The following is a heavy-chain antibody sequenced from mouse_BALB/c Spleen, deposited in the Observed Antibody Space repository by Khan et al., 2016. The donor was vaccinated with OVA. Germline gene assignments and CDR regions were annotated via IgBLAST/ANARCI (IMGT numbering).Heavy chain of an antibody. V-gene: IGHV1S81*02. CDR2: INPTNGGS. CDR1: GYTFTSYY. J-gene: IGHJ3*01. D-gene: IGHD2-1*01. CDR3: ARSGYGNPFAY. Sequence: QVQLQQSGAELVKPGASVKISCKASGYTFTSYYIYWVKQRPGQGLEWIGGINPTNGGSHFNEKFKNKATLTEDKSSSTAYMQLSSLTSEDSAVYCCARSGYGNPFAYWGQGTLVTVSA.